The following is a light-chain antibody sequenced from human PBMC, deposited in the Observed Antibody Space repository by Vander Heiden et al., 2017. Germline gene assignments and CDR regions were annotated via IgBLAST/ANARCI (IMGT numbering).Light chain of an antibody. Sequence: QSALTQPRSVSGSPGQSVPISCTGTSSDIGGYNYVSWYQQHPGKAPKLILYGVDKRPSGVPDRFSGSKSGNTASLTISGLQAEDEADYYCCSYANTYSYVFGTGTKVTVL. V-gene: IGLV2-11*01. J-gene: IGLJ1*01. CDR2: GVD. CDR1: SSDIGGYNY. CDR3: CSYANTYSYV.